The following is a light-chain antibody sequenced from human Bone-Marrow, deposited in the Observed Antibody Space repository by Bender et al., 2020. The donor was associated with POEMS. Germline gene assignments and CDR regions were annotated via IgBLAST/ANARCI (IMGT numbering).Light chain of an antibody. CDR3: SASDDSLGGGV. CDR2: YDD. Sequence: QSVVTQPPSLSEAPRQRVTISCSGSSSNIGNHGVNWYQQLPGEAPKLLIYYDDLLTPGVSDRFSASKSGTSASLDISELQSEDEALYYCSASDDSLGGGVFGGGTKITVL. CDR1: SSNIGNHG. V-gene: IGLV1-36*01. J-gene: IGLJ3*02.